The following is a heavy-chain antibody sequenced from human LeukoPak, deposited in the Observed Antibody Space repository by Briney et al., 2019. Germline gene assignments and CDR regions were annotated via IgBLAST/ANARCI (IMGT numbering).Heavy chain of an antibody. J-gene: IGHJ4*02. D-gene: IGHD2-2*01. CDR1: GGSFSGYY. CDR2: INHSGST. Sequence: PSETLSLTRAVYGGSFSGYYWSWIRQPPGKGLEWIGEINHSGSTNYNPSLKSRVTISVDTSKNQFSLKLSSVTAADTAVYYCARSSDIVVVPAAKQFDYWGQGTLVTVSS. V-gene: IGHV4-34*01. CDR3: ARSSDIVVVPAAKQFDY.